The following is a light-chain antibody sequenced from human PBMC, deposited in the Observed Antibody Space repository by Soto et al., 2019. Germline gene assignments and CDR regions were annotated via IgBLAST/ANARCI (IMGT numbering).Light chain of an antibody. V-gene: IGLV2-14*01. J-gene: IGLJ2*01. Sequence: QSALTQPASVSGSPGQSITISCTGTSSDVGGYDYVSWYQQHPGRAPKLMIYDVSYRPSGASNRFSGSKSGNTASLTISGLQADEADYYCSSYRSSRDVVFGGGTQLTVL. CDR1: SSDVGGYDY. CDR2: DVS. CDR3: SSYRSSRDVV.